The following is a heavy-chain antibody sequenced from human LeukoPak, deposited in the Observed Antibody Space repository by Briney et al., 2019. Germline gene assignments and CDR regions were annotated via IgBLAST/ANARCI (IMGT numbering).Heavy chain of an antibody. D-gene: IGHD3-16*01. CDR2: INGIGGTT. Sequence: QTGGSVRLSCAASGFTFSLYGMNWVRQAPGKGLEWVSSINGIGGTTHYVDSVKGRFTISRDNSKNTVYLHMSSLRAEDTAVYYCAKGRGPYVGIANNWFDPWGQGTLVTVSS. V-gene: IGHV3-23*01. CDR1: GFTFSLYG. CDR3: AKGRGPYVGIANNWFDP. J-gene: IGHJ5*02.